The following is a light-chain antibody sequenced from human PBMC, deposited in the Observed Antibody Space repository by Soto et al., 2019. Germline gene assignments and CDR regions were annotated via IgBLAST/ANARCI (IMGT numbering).Light chain of an antibody. Sequence: QSVLTQPASVSGSPGQSITISCTGTSSDVGGYNYVSWYQQHPGKAPKLMIYEVSNRPLGVSNRFSGSKSGNTASLTISGLQAEDEADYYCSSYTSSSTGVVFGGGTQLTVL. V-gene: IGLV2-14*01. CDR3: SSYTSSSTGVV. J-gene: IGLJ2*01. CDR1: SSDVGGYNY. CDR2: EVS.